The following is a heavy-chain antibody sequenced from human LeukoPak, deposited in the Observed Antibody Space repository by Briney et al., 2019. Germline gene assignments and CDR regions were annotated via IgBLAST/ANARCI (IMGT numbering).Heavy chain of an antibody. CDR3: AGEEDLRELRGGREFFQY. J-gene: IGHJ1*01. CDR1: GFTFSYYA. Sequence: PGGSLRLSCSASGFTFSYYAMHWVRQTAGKGLEFVSGISSNGGSTYYADSLKGRFTISRDNSNNTLYLQMSSLRAEDTAVYYCAGEEDLRELRGGREFFQYWGQGTLVTVSS. D-gene: IGHD3-10*01. CDR2: ISSNGGST. V-gene: IGHV3-64D*09.